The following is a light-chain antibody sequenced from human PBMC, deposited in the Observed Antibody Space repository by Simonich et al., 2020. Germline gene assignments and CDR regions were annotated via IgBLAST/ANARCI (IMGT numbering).Light chain of an antibody. Sequence: DIVMTQSPDSLAVSLGERATINCKSSQSVLYSSNNKNYLACYQQKPGQPSKLLIYWASTRESWVPDRFSGSGSGTDFTLTISSLQAEDVAVYYCQQYYSTPPYTFGQGTKLEIK. CDR3: QQYYSTPPYT. J-gene: IGKJ2*01. V-gene: IGKV4-1*01. CDR1: QSVLYSSNNKNY. CDR2: WAS.